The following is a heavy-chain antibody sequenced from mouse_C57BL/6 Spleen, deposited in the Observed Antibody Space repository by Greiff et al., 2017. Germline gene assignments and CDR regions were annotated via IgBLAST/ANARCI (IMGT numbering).Heavy chain of an antibody. CDR3: AREAVAVYFDY. D-gene: IGHD1-1*01. J-gene: IGHJ2*01. CDR2: INYDGSST. CDR1: GFTFSDYY. Sequence: EVMLVESEGGSVQPGSSMKLSCTASGFTFSDYYMAWVRQVPEKGLEWVANINYDGSSTYYLDSLKSRFIISRDNAKNILYLQMSSLKSEDTATYYCAREAVAVYFDYWGQGTTLTVSS. V-gene: IGHV5-16*01.